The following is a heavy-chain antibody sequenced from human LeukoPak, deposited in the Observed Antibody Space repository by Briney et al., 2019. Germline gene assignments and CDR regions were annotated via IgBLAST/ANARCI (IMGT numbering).Heavy chain of an antibody. V-gene: IGHV3-23*01. D-gene: IGHD3-22*01. Sequence: GGSLRLSCAASGFTFSTYAMNWVRQAPGKGLEWVSAISGGDGITSYGDSVKGRFSISRDNSENTLYLRMNSLRAEDTAVYYCAKDGDSSGYHFDHWGQGTLVTVSS. CDR3: AKDGDSSGYHFDH. CDR1: GFTFSTYA. CDR2: ISGGDGIT. J-gene: IGHJ4*02.